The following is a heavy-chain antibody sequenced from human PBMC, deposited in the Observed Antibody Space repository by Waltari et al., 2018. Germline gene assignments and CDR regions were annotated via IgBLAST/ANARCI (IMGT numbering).Heavy chain of an antibody. J-gene: IGHJ2*01. CDR2: LFSPGTS. CDR3: ARQIGSRRGGWYFDF. D-gene: IGHD2-15*01. Sequence: QQQLQESGPGLLRPSETLSVTCPVYPDSTSTPAYFCGWIRQPPGKGLEWVGSLFSPGTSFINPSLKSQVTMSMDTSKNAFSLKVLSVTATDTAVYYCARQIGSRRGGWYFDFWGRGTLVTVSS. V-gene: IGHV4-39*01. CDR1: PDSTSTPAYF.